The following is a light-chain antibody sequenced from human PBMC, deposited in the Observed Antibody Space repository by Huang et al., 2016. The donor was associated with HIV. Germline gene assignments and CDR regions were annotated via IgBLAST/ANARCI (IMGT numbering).Light chain of an antibody. CDR1: QSVSNS. CDR3: QQRYSSWT. CDR2: DIS. J-gene: IGKJ1*01. Sequence: EIVLTQSPATLSLSPGERATLSCRASQSVSNSLAWYQQKPGQAPRLLIYDISSRATGIPPRFSGSGSGTDFTLTISSLEPEDFAVYYCQQRYSSWTFGQGTKVEIK. V-gene: IGKV3-11*01.